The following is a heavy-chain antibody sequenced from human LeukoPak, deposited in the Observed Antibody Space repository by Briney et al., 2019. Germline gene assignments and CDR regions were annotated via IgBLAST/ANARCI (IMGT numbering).Heavy chain of an antibody. Sequence: SVKVSCEASGGTFSSYAISWVRQAPGQGLEWMGGIIPIFGTANYAQKFQGRVTITADESTSTAYMELSSLRSEDTAVYYCASTGSSWSGPTPDFDYWGQGTLVTVSS. CDR1: GGTFSSYA. D-gene: IGHD6-13*01. J-gene: IGHJ4*02. V-gene: IGHV1-69*13. CDR2: IIPIFGTA. CDR3: ASTGSSWSGPTPDFDY.